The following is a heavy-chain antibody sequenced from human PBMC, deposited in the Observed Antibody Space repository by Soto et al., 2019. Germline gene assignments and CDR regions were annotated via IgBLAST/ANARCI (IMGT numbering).Heavy chain of an antibody. Sequence: SETLSLTCTVSGGSVSSGSYYWSWIRQPPGKGLEWIGYIYYSGSTNYNPSLKSRVTISVDTSKNQFSLKLSSVTAADTAVYYCARSSRRFDDWGQGTLVTVSS. J-gene: IGHJ4*02. D-gene: IGHD2-15*01. CDR3: ARSSRRFDD. V-gene: IGHV4-61*01. CDR2: IYYSGST. CDR1: GGSVSSGSYY.